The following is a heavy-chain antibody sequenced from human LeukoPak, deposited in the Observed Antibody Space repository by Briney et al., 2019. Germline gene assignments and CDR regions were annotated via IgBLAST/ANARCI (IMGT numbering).Heavy chain of an antibody. CDR3: ARVPGGHGTVVTGWFDP. CDR1: GFTFSSYG. Sequence: GGSLRLSCAASGFTFSSYGMNWVRQAPGKGLEWVSYISTSSSSIYYADSVKGRFTISRDNAKNSLYLQMNSLRAEDTAVYYCARVPGGHGTVVTGWFDPWGQGTLVTVSS. V-gene: IGHV3-48*01. J-gene: IGHJ5*02. D-gene: IGHD4-23*01. CDR2: ISTSSSSI.